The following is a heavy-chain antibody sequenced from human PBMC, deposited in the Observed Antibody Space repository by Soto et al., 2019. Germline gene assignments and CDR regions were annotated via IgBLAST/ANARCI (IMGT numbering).Heavy chain of an antibody. Sequence: GESLKISCKGSGYSFTSYWIGWVRQMPGKGLEWMGIIYPGDSDTRYSPSFQGQVTISADKSISTAYLQWSSLKASDTAMYYCACQNYDFWSGYYNGEIDFQHWGQGTLVTVSS. CDR3: ACQNYDFWSGYYNGEIDFQH. CDR1: GYSFTSYW. V-gene: IGHV5-51*01. CDR2: IYPGDSDT. J-gene: IGHJ1*01. D-gene: IGHD3-3*01.